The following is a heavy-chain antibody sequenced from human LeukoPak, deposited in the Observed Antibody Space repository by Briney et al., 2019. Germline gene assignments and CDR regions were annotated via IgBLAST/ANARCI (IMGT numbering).Heavy chain of an antibody. CDR3: AKVKRAFVVVPAASYYFDY. V-gene: IGHV3-23*01. D-gene: IGHD2-2*01. J-gene: IGHJ4*02. Sequence: GGSLRLSCAASGFTFSSYAMSRVRQAPGKGLEWVSAISGSGGSTYYADSVKGRFTISRDNSKNTLYLQMNSLRAEDTAVYYCAKVKRAFVVVPAASYYFDYWGQGTLVTVSS. CDR1: GFTFSSYA. CDR2: ISGSGGST.